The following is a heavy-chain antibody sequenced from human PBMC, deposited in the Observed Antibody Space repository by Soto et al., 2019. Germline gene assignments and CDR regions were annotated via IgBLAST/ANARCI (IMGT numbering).Heavy chain of an antibody. J-gene: IGHJ5*02. CDR1: GFTFSSYG. Sequence: GGSLRLSCAASGFTFSSYGMHWVRQAPGKGLEWVAVISYDGSNKYYADSVKGRFTISRDNSKNTLYLQMNSLRAEDTAVYYCAKSASLDSSGYWDWFDPWGQGTLVTVSS. CDR3: AKSASLDSSGYWDWFDP. V-gene: IGHV3-30*18. D-gene: IGHD3-22*01. CDR2: ISYDGSNK.